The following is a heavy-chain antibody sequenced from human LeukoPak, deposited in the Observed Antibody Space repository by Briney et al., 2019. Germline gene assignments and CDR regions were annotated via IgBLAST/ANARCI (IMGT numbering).Heavy chain of an antibody. CDR1: GFTLGSHD. V-gene: IGHV3-13*01. CDR2: IASGFQT. Sequence: GGSLRLSCTASGFTLGSHDMHWVRQPTGEGLEWVAAIASGFQTFYAGSVRGRFTVSREDAKNSLYLQTNSLRAGDTAVYYCVREARGYHYTYFDYWGQGTLVTVSS. D-gene: IGHD5-18*01. CDR3: VREARGYHYTYFDY. J-gene: IGHJ4*02.